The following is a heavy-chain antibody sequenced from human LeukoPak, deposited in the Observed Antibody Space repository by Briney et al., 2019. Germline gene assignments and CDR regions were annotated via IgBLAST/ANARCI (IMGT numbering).Heavy chain of an antibody. Sequence: SETLSLTCTVSGGSISSSSYYWGWIRQPPGKGLEWIGSIYYSGSTYYNPSLKSRVTISVDTSKNQFSLKLSSVTAADTAVYYCARSIPHSSSWYRYYYYYMDVWGKGTTVTVSS. V-gene: IGHV4-39*07. J-gene: IGHJ6*03. CDR2: IYYSGST. CDR1: GGSISSSSYY. CDR3: ARSIPHSSSWYRYYYYYMDV. D-gene: IGHD6-13*01.